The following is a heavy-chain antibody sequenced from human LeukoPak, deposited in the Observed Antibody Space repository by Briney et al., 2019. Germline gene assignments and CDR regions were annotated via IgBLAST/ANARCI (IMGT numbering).Heavy chain of an antibody. CDR2: IMQDGSEK. J-gene: IGHJ4*02. D-gene: IGHD2-15*01. CDR3: AKDQGPVVAATPDY. V-gene: IGHV3-7*03. Sequence: GGSLRLSCAASGFTFSSYWMSWVRQAPGKGLEWVANIMQDGSEKFYVDSVKGRFTISRDNAKNSLYLQMHSLRAEDTAVYYCAKDQGPVVAATPDYWGQGTLVTVSS. CDR1: GFTFSSYW.